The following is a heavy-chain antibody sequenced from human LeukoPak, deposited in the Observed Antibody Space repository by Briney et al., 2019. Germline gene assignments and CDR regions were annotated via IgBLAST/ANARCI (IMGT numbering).Heavy chain of an antibody. Sequence: PSETLSLTCTVSGGSISSGSYYWSWIRQPAGKGLEWIGRIYTSGSTNYNPSLKSRVTISVDTSKNQFSLKLSSVTAADTAVYYCARSIWWVNNWFDPWGQGTLVTVSS. V-gene: IGHV4-61*02. CDR2: IYTSGST. J-gene: IGHJ5*02. CDR1: GGSISSGSYY. CDR3: ARSIWWVNNWFDP. D-gene: IGHD2-15*01.